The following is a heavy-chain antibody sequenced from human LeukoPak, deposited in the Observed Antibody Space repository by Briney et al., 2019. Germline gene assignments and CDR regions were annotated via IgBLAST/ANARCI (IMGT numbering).Heavy chain of an antibody. Sequence: GGSLGLSCAASGFTFSSYAMSWVRQAPGKGLEWVSAISGSGGSTYYADSVKGRFTISRDNSKNTLYLQMNSLRAEDTAVYYCAKTIFGVGYFDYWGQGTLVTVSS. J-gene: IGHJ4*02. V-gene: IGHV3-23*01. CDR3: AKTIFGVGYFDY. CDR1: GFTFSSYA. D-gene: IGHD3-3*01. CDR2: ISGSGGST.